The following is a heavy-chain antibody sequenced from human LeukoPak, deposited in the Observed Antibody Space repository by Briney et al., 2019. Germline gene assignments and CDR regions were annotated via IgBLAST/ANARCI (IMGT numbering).Heavy chain of an antibody. J-gene: IGHJ4*02. Sequence: GGSLRLSCAASGFTFSNYNMNWVRQAPGQRLEWVSSITSSSTYVFYADSVKGRFTISRDNAQNSLYLQMNSLRAEDTAVYYCATDTIRDWGQGTPVTVST. CDR1: GFTFSNYN. V-gene: IGHV3-21*01. D-gene: IGHD1-14*01. CDR3: ATDTIRD. CDR2: ITSSSTYV.